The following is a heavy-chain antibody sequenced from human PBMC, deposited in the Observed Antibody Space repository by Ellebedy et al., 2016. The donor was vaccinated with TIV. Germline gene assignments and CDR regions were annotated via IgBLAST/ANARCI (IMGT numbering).Heavy chain of an antibody. CDR2: INYSGST. V-gene: IGHV4-31*03. D-gene: IGHD6-13*01. CDR3: AMQTWYSSNWYGNYFAY. Sequence: MPSETLSLTCTVSGGSVSSSGYYWTWIRQHPGTGLEWIGYINYSGSTYYNPSLKSRVVISVEKSKNQFSLKLSSVTDADSAVYYFAMQTWYSSNWYGNYFAYWGRGTLVTVSS. CDR1: GGSVSSSGYY. J-gene: IGHJ4*02.